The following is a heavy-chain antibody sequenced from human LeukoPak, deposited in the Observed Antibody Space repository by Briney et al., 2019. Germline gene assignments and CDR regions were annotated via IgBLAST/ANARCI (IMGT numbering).Heavy chain of an antibody. V-gene: IGHV3-53*01. D-gene: IGHD3-22*01. J-gene: IGHJ3*01. Sequence: PGGSLRLFCAASGFSVNSKYISWVRQTPDKGLEWVTSIYSGGTTYYADSVRGRFSISRDNSRNTVYLQMNSLRAEDTAVYFCARGDSGGYLPDAFDVWGQGTMVSVSS. CDR1: GFSVNSKY. CDR3: ARGDSGGYLPDAFDV. CDR2: IYSGGTT.